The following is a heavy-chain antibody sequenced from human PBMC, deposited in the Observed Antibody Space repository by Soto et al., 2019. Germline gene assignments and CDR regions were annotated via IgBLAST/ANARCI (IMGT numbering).Heavy chain of an antibody. CDR3: ARRIWNSGYYMDV. CDR2: ISSSSYI. Sequence: GGSLRLSCAASGFTFSSYSMNWVRQAPGKGLEWVSSISSSSYIYYADSVKGRFTISRDNAKNSLYLQMNSLRAEDTAVYYCARRIWNSGYYMDVWGKGTTVTVSS. V-gene: IGHV3-21*01. CDR1: GFTFSSYS. J-gene: IGHJ6*03. D-gene: IGHD1-7*01.